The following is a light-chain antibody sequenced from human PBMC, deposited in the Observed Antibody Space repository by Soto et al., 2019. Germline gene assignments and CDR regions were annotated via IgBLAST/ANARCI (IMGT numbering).Light chain of an antibody. Sequence: DIQLTQSPSFLSASVGDRVTITCRASQGISSYLAWYQQKPGKAPKLLIYAASTLQSGVPSRFSGSGSWTEFTLTISSLQPEDFATYYCQHLNSYPTWTFGQGTKVEIK. CDR3: QHLNSYPTWT. J-gene: IGKJ1*01. CDR2: AAS. V-gene: IGKV1-9*01. CDR1: QGISSY.